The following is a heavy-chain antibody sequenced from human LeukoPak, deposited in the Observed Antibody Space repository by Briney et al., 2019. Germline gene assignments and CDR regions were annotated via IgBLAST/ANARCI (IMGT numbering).Heavy chain of an antibody. CDR2: IIPIFGIA. D-gene: IGHD6-13*01. J-gene: IGHJ6*02. V-gene: IGHV1-69*04. CDR1: GGTFGSYA. Sequence: SVKVSCKASGGTFGSYAISWVRQAPGQGLEWMGRIIPIFGIANYAQKFQGRVTITADKSTSTAYMELSSLRSEDTAVYYCARLPVAAAGTDYYGMDVWGQGTTVTVSS. CDR3: ARLPVAAAGTDYYGMDV.